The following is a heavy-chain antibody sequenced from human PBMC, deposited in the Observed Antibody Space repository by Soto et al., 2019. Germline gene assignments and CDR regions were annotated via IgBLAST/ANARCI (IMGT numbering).Heavy chain of an antibody. CDR3: ASALTPGGADV. CDR2: IFWSGGSV. J-gene: IGHJ6*02. Sequence: EVQLVESGGGLVQPGRSLRLSCVVSGLTFDEHAMHWVRQGPGKGLEWVSGIFWSGGSVGYADSVKGRFTVYRDKAKNCLYLQMDSLRAEDTALYYCASALTPGGADVWGQGTTGTVSS. CDR1: GLTFDEHA. D-gene: IGHD4-17*01. V-gene: IGHV3-9*01.